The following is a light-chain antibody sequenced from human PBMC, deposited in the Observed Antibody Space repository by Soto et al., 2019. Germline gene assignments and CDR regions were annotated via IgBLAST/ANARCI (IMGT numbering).Light chain of an antibody. CDR3: QQRSNWPT. J-gene: IGKJ5*01. CDR1: QSVSSSY. V-gene: IGKV3D-20*02. Sequence: EIVVTQSPGTLSLSPGERATLSCRASQSVSSSYLAWYQQKPGQAPRLLIYGASNRATGIPARFSGSGSGTDFTLTISSLEPEDFAVYYCQQRSNWPTFGQGTRLQIK. CDR2: GAS.